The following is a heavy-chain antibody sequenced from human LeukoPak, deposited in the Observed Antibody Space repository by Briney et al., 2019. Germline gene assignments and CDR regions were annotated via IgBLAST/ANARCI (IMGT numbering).Heavy chain of an antibody. J-gene: IGHJ4*02. Sequence: PGGSLRLSCAASGFTFSSYWMSWVRQAPGKGLEWVANIKQDGSEKYYVDSVKGRFAIPRVNAKNSLYLQMNSLRAEDTAVYYCAREPGIAVAEGGQGTLVTVSS. V-gene: IGHV3-7*01. CDR1: GFTFSSYW. CDR3: AREPGIAVAE. D-gene: IGHD6-19*01. CDR2: IKQDGSEK.